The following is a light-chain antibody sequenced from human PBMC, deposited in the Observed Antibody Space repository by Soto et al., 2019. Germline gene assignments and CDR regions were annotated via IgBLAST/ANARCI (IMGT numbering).Light chain of an antibody. V-gene: IGKV1-5*03. CDR1: QSISSS. J-gene: IGKJ2*01. CDR3: QQYETSSPFT. Sequence: DIQMTQSPSPLSASVGDRVTITCRASQSISSSLAWYQQKPGKAPRLLIYKASSLENGVPSRFSGSGSGTEFTLTINRLQPDDFATYYCQQYETSSPFTFGQGTKLEI. CDR2: KAS.